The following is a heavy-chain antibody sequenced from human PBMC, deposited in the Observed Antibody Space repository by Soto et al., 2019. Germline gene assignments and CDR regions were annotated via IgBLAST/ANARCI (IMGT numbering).Heavy chain of an antibody. J-gene: IGHJ6*02. CDR1: GYSFTSYW. Sequence: GESLKISCNGSGYSFTSYWISWVRQMPGKGLESKGRIDPSASYTNYSPSFQGHVTISADKSISTAYLQWSSLKASDTAMYYCARWLDSSGYYPNLGDYYYYGMDVWGQGTTVTVSS. CDR3: ARWLDSSGYYPNLGDYYYYGMDV. V-gene: IGHV5-10-1*01. CDR2: IDPSASYT. D-gene: IGHD3-22*01.